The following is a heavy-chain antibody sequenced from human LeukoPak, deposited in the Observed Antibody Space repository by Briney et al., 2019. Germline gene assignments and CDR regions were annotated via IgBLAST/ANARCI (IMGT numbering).Heavy chain of an antibody. J-gene: IGHJ6*02. V-gene: IGHV1-8*01. CDR3: ARESPRQQLGLYYYYYYGMDV. CDR1: GYTFTNYD. D-gene: IGHD6-13*01. Sequence: GASVKVSCEASGYTFTNYDINWVRQAPGQGLEWMGWMNPDTGNTGLAQRFEGRVTMTRDTSKDTAYMVLNSLTSEDTAVYYCARESPRQQLGLYYYYYYGMDVWGQGTTVTVSS. CDR2: MNPDTGNT.